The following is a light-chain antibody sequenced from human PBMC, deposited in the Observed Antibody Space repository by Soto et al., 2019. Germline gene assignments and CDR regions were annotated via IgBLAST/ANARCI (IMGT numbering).Light chain of an antibody. CDR2: EGY. Sequence: QSVLTQPASVSGSPGQSITISCTGTSSDVGTYNLVSWYQQNPGQAPKLMIYEGYKRPSGASDRFSGSRSGNTASLPISGLQAADEADYYCCSYAGGGTLVFGTGTKLTVL. V-gene: IGLV2-23*01. J-gene: IGLJ1*01. CDR1: SSDVGTYNL. CDR3: CSYAGGGTLV.